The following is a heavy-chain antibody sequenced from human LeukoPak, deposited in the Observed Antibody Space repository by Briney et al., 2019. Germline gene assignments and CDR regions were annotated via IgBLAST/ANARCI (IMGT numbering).Heavy chain of an antibody. CDR3: ARGGDYVTFDY. CDR2: ISSSGSGDNT. CDR1: GVTLSTYA. V-gene: IGHV3-48*01. J-gene: IGHJ4*02. D-gene: IGHD4-17*01. Sequence: GGSLRLSCAASGVTLSTYAMSWARQAPGKGLEWVSGISSSGSGDNTYYADSVKGRFTISRDNAKNSLYLQMNSLRAEDTAVYYCARGGDYVTFDYWGQGTLVTVSS.